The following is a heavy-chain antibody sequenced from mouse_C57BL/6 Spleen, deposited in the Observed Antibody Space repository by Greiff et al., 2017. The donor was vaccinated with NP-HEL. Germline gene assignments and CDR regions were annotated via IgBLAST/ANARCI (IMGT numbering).Heavy chain of an antibody. J-gene: IGHJ3*01. CDR1: GYTFTSYW. CDR2: INPSNGGT. D-gene: IGHD1-1*01. CDR3: AREGPSYYGSSYGAY. Sequence: QVQLKQPGTELVKPGASVKLSCKASGYTFTSYWMHWVKQRPGQGLEWIGNINPSNGGTNYNEKFKSKATLTVDKSSSTAYMQLSSLTSEDSAVYYCAREGPSYYGSSYGAYWGQGTLVTVSA. V-gene: IGHV1-53*01.